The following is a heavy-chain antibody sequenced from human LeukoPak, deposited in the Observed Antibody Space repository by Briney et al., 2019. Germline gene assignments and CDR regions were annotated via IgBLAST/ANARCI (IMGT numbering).Heavy chain of an antibody. CDR1: VGSISITDYF. CDR2: IYYSGDT. J-gene: IGHJ4*02. Sequence: SEPLSLTCTLSVGSISITDYFCRWIPQPPGRVLVWIGSIYYSGDTYYNPSLKCRVTMSIETSKKQFSLKLSSVTAADTAVYYCARTLDTVVRAHFDSWGQGSLVIVSS. V-gene: IGHV4-39*01. CDR3: ARTLDTVVRAHFDS. D-gene: IGHD4-23*01.